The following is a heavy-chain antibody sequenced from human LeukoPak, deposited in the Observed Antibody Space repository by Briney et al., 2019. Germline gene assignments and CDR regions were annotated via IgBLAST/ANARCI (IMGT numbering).Heavy chain of an antibody. D-gene: IGHD3-22*01. Sequence: ASVKVSCKASGGTFTNYAFNWVRQAPGQGLEWMGRIIPIFDSAPYAQRFQGRITITTDESSTTAYMTLSSLTSDDTAVYYCASQDASIYSESSTSPTYSDWGQGALVTVSS. CDR3: ASQDASIYSESSTSPTYSD. J-gene: IGHJ4*02. CDR1: GGTFTNYA. V-gene: IGHV1-69*05. CDR2: IIPIFDSA.